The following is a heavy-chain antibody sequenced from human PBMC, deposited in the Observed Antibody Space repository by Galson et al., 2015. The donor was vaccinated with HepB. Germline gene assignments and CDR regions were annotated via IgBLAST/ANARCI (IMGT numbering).Heavy chain of an antibody. D-gene: IGHD3/OR15-3a*01. J-gene: IGHJ4*02. CDR3: VKDFRYGNPDF. V-gene: IGHV3-64D*06. CDR2: ISSNGATK. Sequence: SLRLSCAASGFTFSSYNIMWVRKAPGKGLGYVSDISSNGATKHYADSVKGRFSLSRDNSKNTVSLQMSSLRPEDTAIYYCVKDFRYGNPDFWCQGTRVTVSS. CDR1: GFTFSSYN.